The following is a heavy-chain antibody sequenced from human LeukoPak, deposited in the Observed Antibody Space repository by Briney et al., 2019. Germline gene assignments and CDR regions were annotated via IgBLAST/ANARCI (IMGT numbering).Heavy chain of an antibody. D-gene: IGHD6-13*01. Sequence: GGSLRLSCAASGFTFSSYSMNWVRQAPGKGLEWVSYISSSSSTIYYADSVKGRFTISRDNAKNSLYLQMNSLRAEDTAVYYCAKGIAAEHFDYWGQGTLVTVSS. CDR1: GFTFSSYS. J-gene: IGHJ4*02. CDR3: AKGIAAEHFDY. V-gene: IGHV3-48*01. CDR2: ISSSSSTI.